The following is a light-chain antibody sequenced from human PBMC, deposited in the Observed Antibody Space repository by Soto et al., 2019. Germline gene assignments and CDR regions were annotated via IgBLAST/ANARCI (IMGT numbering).Light chain of an antibody. V-gene: IGLV1-40*01. J-gene: IGLJ1*01. CDR1: SSNIGAGYD. Sequence: QSVLAQPPSVSGAPGQKVTISCTGSSSNIGAGYDLHWYQQLPGTAPKLLLYGNSNRPSGVPDRFSGSKSGTSASLAITGLQAEDEADYYCQSYDSSLSAYVXGTGTKVT. CDR2: GNS. CDR3: QSYDSSLSAYV.